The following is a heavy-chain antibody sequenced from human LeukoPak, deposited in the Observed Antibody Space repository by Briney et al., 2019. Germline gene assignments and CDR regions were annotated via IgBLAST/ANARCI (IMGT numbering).Heavy chain of an antibody. V-gene: IGHV4-34*01. D-gene: IGHD2-15*01. CDR3: ARRYCSGGSCYSERGAFDI. Sequence: SETLSLTCAVYGGSFSGYYWSWIRQPPGKGLEWIGEIKHSGSSNYNPSLKSRVTISLGTSKNQFSLKLSSVTAADTAVYYCARRYCSGGSCYSERGAFDIWGQGTMVTVSS. CDR2: IKHSGSS. J-gene: IGHJ3*02. CDR1: GGSFSGYY.